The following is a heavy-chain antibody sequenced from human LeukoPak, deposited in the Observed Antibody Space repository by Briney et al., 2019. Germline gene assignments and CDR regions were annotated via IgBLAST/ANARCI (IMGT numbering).Heavy chain of an antibody. Sequence: GGSLRLSCAASGFTFSSYGMHWVRQAPGRGLEWVAIIWHDGSNKYYADSVKGRFTISRDNSKNTLDLQMNSLRAEDTAVYYCARDRSSGAFDYWGQGTLVIVS. V-gene: IGHV3-33*01. J-gene: IGHJ4*02. CDR2: IWHDGSNK. D-gene: IGHD2-15*01. CDR3: ARDRSSGAFDY. CDR1: GFTFSSYG.